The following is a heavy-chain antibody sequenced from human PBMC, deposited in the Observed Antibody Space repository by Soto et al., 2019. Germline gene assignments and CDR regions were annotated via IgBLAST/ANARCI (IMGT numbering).Heavy chain of an antibody. CDR1: GGTFSSYA. CDR3: PRDPPGGYCSGGRCLAFTHP. D-gene: IGHD2-15*01. V-gene: IGHV1-69*12. J-gene: IGHJ5*02. Sequence: QVQLVQSGAEVKKPGSSVKVSCKASGGTFSSYAISWVRQAPGQGLEWMGGIIPIFGTANYAQKVQGRVTMTADESTSTAYMELSSLRSEDTAVYCCPRDPPGGYCSGGRCLAFTHPRGQGRLVTVSS. CDR2: IIPIFGTA.